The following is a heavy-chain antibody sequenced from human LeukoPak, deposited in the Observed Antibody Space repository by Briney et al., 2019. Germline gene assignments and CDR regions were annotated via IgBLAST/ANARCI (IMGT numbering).Heavy chain of an antibody. J-gene: IGHJ5*02. V-gene: IGHV4-59*11. CDR3: ARDLGSSWYFWFDP. Sequence: PSETLSLTCTVSGGSISSHYWSWIRQPPGKGLEWIGYIYYSGSTNNNPSLKSRVTISVDTSKNQFSLKLSSVTAADTAVYYCARDLGSSWYFWFDPWGQGTLVTVSS. CDR2: IYYSGST. D-gene: IGHD6-13*01. CDR1: GGSISSHY.